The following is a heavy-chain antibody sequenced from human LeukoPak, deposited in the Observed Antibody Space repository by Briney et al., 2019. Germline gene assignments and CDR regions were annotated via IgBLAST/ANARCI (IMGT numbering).Heavy chain of an antibody. Sequence: SVKVSCKASGGTFSSYTISWVRQAPGQGLEWMGRIIPILGIANYAQKFQGRVTITADESTSTAYMELSSLRSEDTAVYYCANSQRRFLEELYYYYMDVWGKGTTVTVSS. V-gene: IGHV1-69*02. CDR2: IIPILGIA. D-gene: IGHD3-3*01. CDR1: GGTFSSYT. J-gene: IGHJ6*03. CDR3: ANSQRRFLEELYYYYMDV.